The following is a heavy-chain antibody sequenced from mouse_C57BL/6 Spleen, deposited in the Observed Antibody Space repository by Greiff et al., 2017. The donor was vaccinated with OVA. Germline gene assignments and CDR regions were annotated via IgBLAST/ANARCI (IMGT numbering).Heavy chain of an antibody. V-gene: IGHV1-55*01. CDR3: ARGDYSNPAWFAY. CDR1: GYTFTSYW. J-gene: IGHJ3*01. Sequence: QVQLKQPGAELVKPGASVKMSCKASGYTFTSYWITWVKQRPGQGLEWIGDIYPGSGSTNYNEKFKSKATLTVDTSSSTAYMQLSSLTSEDSAVYYCARGDYSNPAWFAYWGQGTLVTVSA. CDR2: IYPGSGST. D-gene: IGHD2-5*01.